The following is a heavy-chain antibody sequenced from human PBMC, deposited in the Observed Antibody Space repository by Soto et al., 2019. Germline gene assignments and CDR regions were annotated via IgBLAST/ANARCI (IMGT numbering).Heavy chain of an antibody. J-gene: IGHJ3*02. CDR2: INQSGST. V-gene: IGHV4-34*01. CDR3: ARDQRVLRFLEWLPNNAFDI. CDR1: GGSFSGYY. Sequence: SETLSLTCAVYGGSFSGYYWSWIRQPPGKGLEWIGEINQSGSTNYNPSLKSRVTISVDTSKNQFSLKLSSVTAADTAVYYCARDQRVLRFLEWLPNNAFDIWGQGTMVTVSS. D-gene: IGHD3-3*01.